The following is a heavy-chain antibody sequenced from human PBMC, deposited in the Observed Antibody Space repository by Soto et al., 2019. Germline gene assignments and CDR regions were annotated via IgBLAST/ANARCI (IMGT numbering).Heavy chain of an antibody. V-gene: IGHV3-23*01. CDR2: ISGSGGST. CDR1: GFTFSSYA. D-gene: IGHD6-25*01. J-gene: IGHJ6*02. CDR3: AKGGGIAAAHYYYYGMDV. Sequence: EVQLLESGGGLVQPGGSLRLSCAASGFTFSSYAMSWVRQAPGKGLEWVSAISGSGGSTYYADSVKGRFTISRDNSKNXXXXXXNSLRAEDTAVYYCAKGGGIAAAHYYYYGMDVWGQGTTVTVSS.